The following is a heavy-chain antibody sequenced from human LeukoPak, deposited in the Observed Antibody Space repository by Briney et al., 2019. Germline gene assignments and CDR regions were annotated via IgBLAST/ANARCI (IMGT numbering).Heavy chain of an antibody. D-gene: IGHD3-22*01. V-gene: IGHV3-30*02. J-gene: IGHJ4*02. CDR2: IRYDGSNR. CDR3: ARNSYYDTANYYESLDY. CDR1: GFTFSNYG. Sequence: GGSLRLSCAASGFTFSNYGMHWVRQAPGKGLEWVAFIRYDGSNRYYADSVKGRFTISGDNSKNTLDLQVNSLRSEDTAVYYCARNSYYDTANYYESLDYWGQGAHVTVSS.